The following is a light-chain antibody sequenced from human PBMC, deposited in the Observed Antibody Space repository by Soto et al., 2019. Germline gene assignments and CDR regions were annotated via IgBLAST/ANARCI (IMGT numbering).Light chain of an antibody. CDR3: SSYKSSSSPSV. Sequence: SVLTQPASVSGSPGQSITISCTGTSSDVGDYNYVSWYQQHPGKAPKLMIYEVSNRPSGVSDRFSGSESGNTASLTISGLQAEDKADYYCSSYKSSSSPSVFGTGNKVTVL. CDR1: SSDVGDYNY. CDR2: EVS. V-gene: IGLV2-14*01. J-gene: IGLJ1*01.